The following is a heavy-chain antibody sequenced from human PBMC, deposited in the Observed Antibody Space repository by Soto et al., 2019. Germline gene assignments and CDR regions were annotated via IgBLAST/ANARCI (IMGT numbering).Heavy chain of an antibody. CDR3: ARVGLNVFRAANDSYNWFEP. J-gene: IGHJ5*02. Sequence: GGSLRLSCTASGFTFSHYTLHWLRQTPGKGLEWVAYISYHGNTEKYADSVKGRFTISRDNYKKEVYLQMNSLRIEDTAVYYCARVGLNVFRAANDSYNWFEPWGQGTLVTVSS. CDR1: GFTFSHYT. V-gene: IGHV3-30*04. D-gene: IGHD6-25*01. CDR2: ISYHGNTE.